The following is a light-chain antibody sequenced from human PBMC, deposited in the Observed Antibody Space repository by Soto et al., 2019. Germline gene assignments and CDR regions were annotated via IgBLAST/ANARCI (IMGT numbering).Light chain of an antibody. V-gene: IGKV3-20*01. Sequence: EIVLTQSPGTLSLSPGERATLSCRASQSVSSSYLAWYQQKPGQAPRLRIYGASSRATGIPDRFSGSGSGTDFTLTISRLEPEDFAVYYCQQYGSSPYTFGKGTKLEIK. CDR2: GAS. CDR3: QQYGSSPYT. J-gene: IGKJ2*01. CDR1: QSVSSSY.